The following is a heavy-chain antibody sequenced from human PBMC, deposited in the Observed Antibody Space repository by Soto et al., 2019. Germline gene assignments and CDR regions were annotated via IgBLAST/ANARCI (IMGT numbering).Heavy chain of an antibody. D-gene: IGHD2-2*02. CDR2: IYSGGST. CDR1: GFTVSSNY. Sequence: EVQLVESGGGLIQPGGSLRLSCAASGFTVSSNYMSWVRQAPGKGLEWVSVIYSGGSTYYADSVKGRFTISRDNSKNTLYLRMNSLRAEDTAVYYCARDRWGYSYFDYWGQGTLVTVSS. CDR3: ARDRWGYSYFDY. V-gene: IGHV3-53*01. J-gene: IGHJ4*02.